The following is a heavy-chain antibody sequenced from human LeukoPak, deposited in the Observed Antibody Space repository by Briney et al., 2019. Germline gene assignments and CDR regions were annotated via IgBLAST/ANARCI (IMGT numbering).Heavy chain of an antibody. CDR3: ASLSLYSGSYLDY. D-gene: IGHD1-26*01. Sequence: SETLSLTCTVSGGSISSYYWSWTRQPPGKGLEWIGYIYYSGSTNYNPSLKSRVTISVDTSKNQFSLKLSSVTAADTAVYYCASLSLYSGSYLDYWDQGTLVTVSS. CDR1: GGSISSYY. CDR2: IYYSGST. V-gene: IGHV4-59*08. J-gene: IGHJ4*02.